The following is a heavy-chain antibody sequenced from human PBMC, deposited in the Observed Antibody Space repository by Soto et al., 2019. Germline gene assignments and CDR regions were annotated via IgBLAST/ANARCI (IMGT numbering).Heavy chain of an antibody. CDR1: GYSFTSYW. D-gene: IGHD3-22*01. V-gene: IGHV5-10-1*01. Sequence: PGESLKISCKGSGYSFTSYWISWVRQMPGKGLEWMGRIDPSDSYTNYSPSFQGHVTISADKSISTAYLQWSSLKASDTAMYYCAILMRGYDSSGYLTFPGDYWGQGTLVTVSS. CDR2: IDPSDSYT. CDR3: AILMRGYDSSGYLTFPGDY. J-gene: IGHJ4*02.